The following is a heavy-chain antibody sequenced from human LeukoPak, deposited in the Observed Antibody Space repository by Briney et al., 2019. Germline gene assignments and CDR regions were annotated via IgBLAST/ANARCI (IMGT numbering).Heavy chain of an antibody. CDR3: ARDGAFRQPDRIFDY. J-gene: IGHJ4*02. CDR2: IHTGGNT. V-gene: IGHV4-4*07. Sequence: PSETLSLTCTVSGGSITSYHWSWIRQPAGKGLEWIGRIHTGGNTNYNPSLKSRVTMSIDTSKNQFSLKLSSVTAADTAVYYCARDGAFRQPDRIFDYWGQGTLVTVSS. CDR1: GGSITSYH. D-gene: IGHD1-14*01.